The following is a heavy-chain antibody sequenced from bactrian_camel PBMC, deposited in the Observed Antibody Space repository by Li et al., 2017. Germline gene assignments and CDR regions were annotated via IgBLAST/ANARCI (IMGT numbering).Heavy chain of an antibody. D-gene: IGHD4*01. CDR2: IRPDGTT. CDR1: GFIFNKSA. CDR3: ATGDSDYLHPFDD. Sequence: HVQLLESGGDSVQTGGSLKLSCAATGFIFNKSAMGWYRQAPGDECVLVATIRPDGTTYYVDSVKGRFTISQDHAKNTLYLQMNSLKSEDTALYYCATGDSDYLHPFDDWGQGTQVTVS. V-gene: IGHV3S55*01. J-gene: IGHJ4*01.